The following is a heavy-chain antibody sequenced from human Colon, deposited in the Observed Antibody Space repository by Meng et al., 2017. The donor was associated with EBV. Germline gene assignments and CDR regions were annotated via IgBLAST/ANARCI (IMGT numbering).Heavy chain of an antibody. CDR2: MNQSGST. CDR1: GGPSSNFY. V-gene: IGHV4-34*01. D-gene: IGHD2-15*01. CDR3: ARAWGYCSSGSCRTG. J-gene: IGHJ4*02. Sequence: QGQLPQVGAGLLKPSEPLSLTCAVYGGPSSNFYWSWIRQPPGKGLEWIGEMNQSGSTNYNPSLKSRVTISVDASKNQFSLKLSSVTAADTAVYYCARAWGYCSSGSCRTGWGQGTLVTVSS.